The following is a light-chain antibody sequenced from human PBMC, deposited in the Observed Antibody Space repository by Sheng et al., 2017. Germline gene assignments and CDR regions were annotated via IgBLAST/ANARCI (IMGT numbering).Light chain of an antibody. CDR1: ALPKRY. CDR2: EDN. V-gene: IGLV3-10*01. Sequence: SYEMTQPPSVSVSPGQTTRITCSGDALPKRYAYWYQQKSGQAPVLVIYEDNKRPSGIPERFSGSNSGTMATLTISGAQVEDEADYYCFSTDTSADGVFGGGTKLTVL. J-gene: IGLJ3*02. CDR3: FSTDTSADGV.